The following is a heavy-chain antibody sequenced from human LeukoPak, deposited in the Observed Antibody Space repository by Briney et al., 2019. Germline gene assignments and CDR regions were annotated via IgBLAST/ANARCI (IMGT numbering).Heavy chain of an antibody. D-gene: IGHD6-19*01. CDR3: ASTFPGIAVCGHDY. CDR2: IYYSGST. Sequence: SETLSLTCTVSGGSLSSSSYYWGWIRQPPGTGLEWIGSIYYSGSTYYNPSLKSRVTISVDTSKNQFSLKLSSVTAADTAVYYCASTFPGIAVCGHDYWGQGTLVTVSS. CDR1: GGSLSSSSYY. J-gene: IGHJ4*02. V-gene: IGHV4-39*01.